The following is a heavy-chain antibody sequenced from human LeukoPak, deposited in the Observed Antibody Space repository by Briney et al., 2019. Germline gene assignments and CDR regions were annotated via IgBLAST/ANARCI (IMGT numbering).Heavy chain of an antibody. V-gene: IGHV3-9*01. CDR1: GFNFDAYA. CDR3: SRSPDFWSALDF. CDR2: VSWDSTRM. Sequence: GRSLRLSCAASGFNFDAYAMHWVRQVPGRGLEWVSGVSWDSTRMAYADSVKGRFTISRDNAKNPLYLQMTSLRPEDTAVYYCSRSPDFWSALDFWGQGTLVAVSS. D-gene: IGHD3-3*01. J-gene: IGHJ4*02.